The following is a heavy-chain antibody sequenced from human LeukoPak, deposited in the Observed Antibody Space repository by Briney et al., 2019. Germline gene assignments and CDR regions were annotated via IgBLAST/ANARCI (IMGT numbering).Heavy chain of an antibody. J-gene: IGHJ4*02. CDR3: ASSSSWFFDY. V-gene: IGHV3-23*01. CDR1: GFTFSRYA. CDR2: ISGSGGGT. Sequence: GGSLRLSCAASGFTFSRYAVSWVRQAPGKGLEWVSAISGSGGGTYYADSVKGRFTVSRDNSKNTLYLQMNSLRAEDTAVYYCASSSSWFFDYWGQGALVTVSS. D-gene: IGHD6-13*01.